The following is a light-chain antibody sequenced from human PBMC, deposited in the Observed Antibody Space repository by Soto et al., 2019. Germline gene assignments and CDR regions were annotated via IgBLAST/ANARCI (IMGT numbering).Light chain of an antibody. V-gene: IGKV3-15*01. CDR1: QNINTD. J-gene: IGKJ2*01. CDR3: QQCDNWPRT. CDR2: SAS. Sequence: IVMTQSPGTLSVSPGEGATLSCRASQNINTDMAWYQQTPGRAPRLLIYSASTRATGVPARFSGSGSGTEFTLTISSLESQDFAVYYCQQCDNWPRTFGQGTKLEIK.